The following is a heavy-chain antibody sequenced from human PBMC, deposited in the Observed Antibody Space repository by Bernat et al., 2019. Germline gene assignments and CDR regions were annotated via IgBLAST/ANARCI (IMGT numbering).Heavy chain of an antibody. CDR3: ARGIERFRESYLDY. CDR1: GFTFSSYA. J-gene: IGHJ4*02. D-gene: IGHD3-10*01. V-gene: IGHV3-30*01. Sequence: QVQLVESGGGVVQPGRSLRLSCAASGFTFSSYAMHWVRQAPGKGLEWVAVISYDGSNKYYADSVKGRFTISRDNSKNTLYLQMNSLRAEDTAVYYCARGIERFRESYLDYWGQGTLVTVSS. CDR2: ISYDGSNK.